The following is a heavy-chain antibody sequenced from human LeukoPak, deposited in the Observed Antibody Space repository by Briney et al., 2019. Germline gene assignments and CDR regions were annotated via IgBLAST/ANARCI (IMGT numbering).Heavy chain of an antibody. D-gene: IGHD3-10*02. CDR1: GFTFSSYA. CDR3: TRGNYVPDS. CDR2: ISDGGRAT. Sequence: GGSLRLSCAASGFTFSSYAMSWVRQTPGKGLEWVASISDGGRATYYVDSVRGRFTISRDDARNSLFLQMNGLRADDTAVYYCTRGNYVPDSWGQGTLVTVSS. V-gene: IGHV3-7*03. J-gene: IGHJ4*02.